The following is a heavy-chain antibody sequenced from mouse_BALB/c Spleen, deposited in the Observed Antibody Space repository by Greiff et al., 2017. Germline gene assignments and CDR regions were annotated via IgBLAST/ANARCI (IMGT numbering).Heavy chain of an antibody. J-gene: IGHJ3*01. CDR1: GFNITDYY. CDR3: ARRNDGYVP. Sequence: EVQLQESGAELVRPGALVKLSCKASGFNITDYYMHWVKQRPEQGLEWIGWIDPENGNTIYDPKFQGKASITADTSSNTAYLQLSSLTSEDTAVYYCARRNDGYVPWGQGTLVTVSA. CDR2: IDPENGNT. D-gene: IGHD2-3*01. V-gene: IGHV14-1*02.